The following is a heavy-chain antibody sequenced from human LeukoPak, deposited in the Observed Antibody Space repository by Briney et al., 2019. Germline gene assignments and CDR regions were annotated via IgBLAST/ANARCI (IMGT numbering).Heavy chain of an antibody. Sequence: GRSLRLSCAASGFTFSSYGMHWVRQAPGKGLEWVAVISYDGSNKYYADSVKGRFTISRDNSKNTLYLQMNSLRAEDTAVYYCAKDLLTMVRGVPYYYYYMDVWGKGTTVTVSS. D-gene: IGHD3-10*01. V-gene: IGHV3-30*18. CDR3: AKDLLTMVRGVPYYYYYMDV. J-gene: IGHJ6*03. CDR2: ISYDGSNK. CDR1: GFTFSSYG.